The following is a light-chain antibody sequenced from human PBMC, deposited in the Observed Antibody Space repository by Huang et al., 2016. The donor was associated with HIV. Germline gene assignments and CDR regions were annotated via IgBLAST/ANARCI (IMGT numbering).Light chain of an antibody. V-gene: IGKV3-15*01. Sequence: EIVMTQSPATLSVSPGERDTLSCRASQSVSSNVAWDQQKPGQAPRLLIYGASTRATGIPARFSGSWSGTEFTLTISSLQSEDFAVYYCQQYNNWPYTFGQGTKLEIK. CDR2: GAS. J-gene: IGKJ2*01. CDR1: QSVSSN. CDR3: QQYNNWPYT.